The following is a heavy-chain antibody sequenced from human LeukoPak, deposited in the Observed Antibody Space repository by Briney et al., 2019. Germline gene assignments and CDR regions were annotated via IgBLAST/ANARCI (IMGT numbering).Heavy chain of an antibody. CDR3: ARDTPGGYDFWWFDP. J-gene: IGHJ5*02. V-gene: IGHV4-61*01. CDR1: GGSVSSNSNY. D-gene: IGHD5-12*01. Sequence: MASETLSLTCTVSGGSVSSNSNYWSWIRQPPGKGLEWIGYNTYFGSASYNPSLKSRVTISVDTSKNQFSLKLSSVTAEDTAVYYCARDTPGGYDFWWFDPWGQGTLVTVSS. CDR2: NTYFGSA.